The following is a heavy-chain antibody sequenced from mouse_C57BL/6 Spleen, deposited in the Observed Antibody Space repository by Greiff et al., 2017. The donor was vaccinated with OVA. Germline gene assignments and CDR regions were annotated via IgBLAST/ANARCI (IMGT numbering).Heavy chain of an antibody. CDR1: GYTFTSYW. J-gene: IGHJ2*01. Sequence: QVQLKQPGAELVKPGASVKLSCKASGYTFTSYWMHWVKQRPGQGLEWIGMIHPNSGSTNYNEKFKSKATLTVDKSSSTAYMQLSSLTSEDSAVYYCARCPDRYGFDYWGQGTTLTVSS. CDR2: IHPNSGST. CDR3: ARCPDRYGFDY. D-gene: IGHD2-12*01. V-gene: IGHV1-64*01.